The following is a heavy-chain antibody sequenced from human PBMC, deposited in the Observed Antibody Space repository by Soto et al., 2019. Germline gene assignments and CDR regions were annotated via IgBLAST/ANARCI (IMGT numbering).Heavy chain of an antibody. CDR2: ISSSSSYI. J-gene: IGHJ6*02. D-gene: IGHD2-21*02. CDR1: GFTFSSYS. Sequence: GGSLRLSCAASGFTFSSYSMNWVRQAPGKGLEWVSSISSSSSYIYYADSVKGRFTISRDNAKNSLYLQMNSLRAEDTAVYYCARDYSELAYCGGDRDPFYYYYGIDVWGRVTTVTVYS. V-gene: IGHV3-21*01. CDR3: ARDYSELAYCGGDRDPFYYYYGIDV.